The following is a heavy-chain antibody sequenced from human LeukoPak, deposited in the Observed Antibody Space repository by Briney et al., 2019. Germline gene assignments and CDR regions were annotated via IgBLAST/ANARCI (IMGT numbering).Heavy chain of an antibody. J-gene: IGHJ4*02. CDR3: AKGYFYYGSGSSGVDY. CDR1: GLTVSSDC. CDR2: IYSGGNT. Sequence: GGSLRLSCAASGLTVSSDCMSWVRQAPGKGLEWVSFIYSGGNTYYADSVKGRFTISRDNSKNTLYLQMNSLRAEDTAVYYCAKGYFYYGSGSSGVDYWGQGTLVTVSS. D-gene: IGHD3-10*01. V-gene: IGHV3-53*05.